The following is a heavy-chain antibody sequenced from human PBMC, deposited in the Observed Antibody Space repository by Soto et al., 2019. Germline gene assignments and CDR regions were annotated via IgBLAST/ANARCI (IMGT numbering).Heavy chain of an antibody. Sequence: GGSLRLSCAASGFTFSTYAMNWVRQAPGKGLEWVSAISGSGDTTYYANSVKGRFTISRDNSKNTLYLQMNSLRAEDTAVYYCAKGSYRPHDDWGQGTLVTVSS. V-gene: IGHV3-23*01. CDR1: GFTFSTYA. CDR2: ISGSGDTT. CDR3: AKGSYRPHDD. D-gene: IGHD1-26*01. J-gene: IGHJ4*02.